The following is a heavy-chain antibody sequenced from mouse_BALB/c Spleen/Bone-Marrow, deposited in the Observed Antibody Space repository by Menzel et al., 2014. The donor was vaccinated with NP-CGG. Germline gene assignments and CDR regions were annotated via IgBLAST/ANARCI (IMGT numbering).Heavy chain of an antibody. Sequence: VQLQQSGPELVKPGASVKMSCKASGYTFTSYLMHWVKQKPGQGPEWIGYINPYNDGTKYNEKFKGKATLTSDKSSSTAYMELSSLTSEDSAVYCCARVCNYWYFDVWGAGTTVTVAS. CDR3: ARVCNYWYFDV. CDR2: INPYNDGT. J-gene: IGHJ1*01. V-gene: IGHV1-14*01. CDR1: GYTFTSYL.